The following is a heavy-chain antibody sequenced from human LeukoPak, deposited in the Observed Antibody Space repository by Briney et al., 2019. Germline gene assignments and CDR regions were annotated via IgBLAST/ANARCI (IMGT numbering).Heavy chain of an antibody. CDR1: GDSITGHY. V-gene: IGHV4-59*11. Sequence: PSETLSLTCSVSGDSITGHYLTWIRQPPGNGLEWIGYISHIGSTNYNPSLKSRVTISVDTSKNPFSLKLTSVTAADTALYYCARDRISINALDMWGQGTMVTVSS. CDR2: ISHIGST. CDR3: ARDRISINALDM. D-gene: IGHD2-21*01. J-gene: IGHJ3*02.